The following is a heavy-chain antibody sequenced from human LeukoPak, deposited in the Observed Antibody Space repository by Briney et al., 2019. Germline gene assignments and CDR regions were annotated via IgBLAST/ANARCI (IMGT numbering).Heavy chain of an antibody. CDR1: GGSFSGYY. CDR2: INHSGST. Sequence: SETLSLTCAVYGGSFSGYYWSWIRQPPGKGLEWIGEINHSGSTNYDPSLKSRVTISLDTSKNQFSLKVISMTAADTAAYYCTKSDGYGLIRICGRGTMVTVSS. J-gene: IGHJ3*02. CDR3: TKSDGYGLIRI. V-gene: IGHV4-34*03. D-gene: IGHD3-10*01.